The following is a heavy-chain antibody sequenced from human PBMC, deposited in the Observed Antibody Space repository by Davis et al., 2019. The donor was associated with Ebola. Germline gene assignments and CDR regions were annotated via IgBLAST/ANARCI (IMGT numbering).Heavy chain of an antibody. V-gene: IGHV1-69*13. D-gene: IGHD5-12*01. CDR3: SKQGFSGYNYFDS. CDR2: ILPIFGTT. Sequence: SVKVSCKASGGSFRSYVISWVRQAPGQGLEWMGGILPIFGTTSYAQRFQGRVTITADESTSTAYMEMTSLRSEDTAVYYCSKQGFSGYNYFDSWGQGTLVTVSS. J-gene: IGHJ4*02. CDR1: GGSFRSYV.